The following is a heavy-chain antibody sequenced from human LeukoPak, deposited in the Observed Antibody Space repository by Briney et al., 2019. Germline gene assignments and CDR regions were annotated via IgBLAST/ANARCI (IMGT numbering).Heavy chain of an antibody. CDR3: ARDSGGALDQ. CDR1: GFTFSSYW. CDR2: IKRDESEK. D-gene: IGHD3-16*01. Sequence: GGSLRFSCAASGFTFSSYWMAWVRQDPGNGLEWVANIKRDESEKYYADSVKGRFTISRDNAKNSLYLQMNSLSAEDSAVYYCARDSGGALDQWGQGTLVTVSS. V-gene: IGHV3-7*03. J-gene: IGHJ4*02.